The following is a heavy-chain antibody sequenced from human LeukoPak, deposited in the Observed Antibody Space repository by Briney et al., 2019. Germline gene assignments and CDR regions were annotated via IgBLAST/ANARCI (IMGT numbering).Heavy chain of an antibody. CDR3: ARTGAGYYYYYMDV. Sequence: ASETLSLTCIASGYSISSGYYWGWIRQPPGKGLEWIGTIYRSGSTYSNPSLRGRVTISVDTSKNQFSLKLSSVTAADTAVYYCARTGAGYYYYYMDVWGKGTTVTVSS. D-gene: IGHD1-26*01. CDR1: GYSISSGYY. J-gene: IGHJ6*03. CDR2: IYRSGST. V-gene: IGHV4-38-2*02.